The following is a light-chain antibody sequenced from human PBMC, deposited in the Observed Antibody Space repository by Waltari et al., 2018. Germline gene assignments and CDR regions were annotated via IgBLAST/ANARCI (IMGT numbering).Light chain of an antibody. V-gene: IGKV4-1*01. CDR1: QSVLYSSNNKNY. CDR3: QQRYA. Sequence: DIVMTQSPDSLAVSLGERATINCKSSQSVLYSSNNKNYLAWYQQKPGQPPKLLIYWASTRESGVPDRFSGSGSGTDFTLTISTLEPEDFGVYYCQQRYAFGGGTKVEI. CDR2: WAS. J-gene: IGKJ4*01.